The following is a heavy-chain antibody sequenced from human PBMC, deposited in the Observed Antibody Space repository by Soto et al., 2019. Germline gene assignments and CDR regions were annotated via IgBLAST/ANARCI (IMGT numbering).Heavy chain of an antibody. CDR1: GYSFTSYW. V-gene: IGHV5-51*01. CDR3: ARNVDTAMVTGYYYYGMDV. CDR2: IYPGDSDT. D-gene: IGHD5-18*01. J-gene: IGHJ6*02. Sequence: GESLKISCKGSGYSFTSYWIGWVRQMPGKGLEWMGIIYPGDSDTRYSPSFQGQVTISADKSISTAYLQWSSLKASDTAMYYCARNVDTAMVTGYYYYGMDVWGQGTTVTVSS.